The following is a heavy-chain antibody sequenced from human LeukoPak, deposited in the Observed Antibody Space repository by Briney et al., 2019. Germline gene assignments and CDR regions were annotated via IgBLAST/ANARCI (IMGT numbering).Heavy chain of an antibody. D-gene: IGHD1-26*01. J-gene: IGHJ4*02. CDR3: AKAGSIKFDF. Sequence: GGSLRLSCAASGFTFSSYGMHWVRQAPGKGLEWVAVISYDGSNKYYADSVKGRFTISRDNSKNTLYLQMNSLRAEDTAVYYCAKAGSIKFDFWGQGTLVTVSS. CDR1: GFTFSSYG. CDR2: ISYDGSNK. V-gene: IGHV3-30*18.